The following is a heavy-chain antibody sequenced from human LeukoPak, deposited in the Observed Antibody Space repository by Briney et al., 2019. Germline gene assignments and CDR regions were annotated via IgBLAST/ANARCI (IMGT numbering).Heavy chain of an antibody. CDR1: GGSISSHY. D-gene: IGHD3-22*01. Sequence: SETLSLTCTVSGGSISSHYWIWIRQPPGKGLEWIGYIFYSGSTNYNSSLKSRVTISIDRSKNEFSLELSSVTAADTAVYYCARDRVYYDAPGAFDIWGQGTMVTVSS. V-gene: IGHV4-59*11. J-gene: IGHJ3*02. CDR2: IFYSGST. CDR3: ARDRVYYDAPGAFDI.